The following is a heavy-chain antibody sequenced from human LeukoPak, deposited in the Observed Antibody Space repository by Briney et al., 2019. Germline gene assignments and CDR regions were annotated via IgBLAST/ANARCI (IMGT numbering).Heavy chain of an antibody. CDR1: GFTFDDYA. CDR2: ISWNNDNI. Sequence: GGSLRLSCATSGFTFDDYAMHWVRQAPGMGLEWVSGISWNNDNIGYAGSAKGRFTISRDNAKNSLYLEMNSLRPEDTAFYYCAKGKGGKSSTSWYAGYFHHWGQGTLVTVSS. D-gene: IGHD6-13*01. CDR3: AKGKGGKSSTSWYAGYFHH. V-gene: IGHV3-9*01. J-gene: IGHJ1*01.